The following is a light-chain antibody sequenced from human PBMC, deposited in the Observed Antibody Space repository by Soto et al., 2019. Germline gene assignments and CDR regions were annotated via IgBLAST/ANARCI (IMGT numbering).Light chain of an antibody. J-gene: IGLJ3*02. CDR2: NND. CDR1: GSNIGPNS. V-gene: IGLV1-47*02. CDR3: AAWDDSLSGRV. Sequence: QSVLTQPPSASGTPGQRVTMSCSGSGSNIGPNSVYWFQQFPGTAPKLLIYNNDQRPSGVPDRFSGSKSGTSTSLGISGLRSEDEADYYCAAWDDSLSGRVFGGGTKVTVL.